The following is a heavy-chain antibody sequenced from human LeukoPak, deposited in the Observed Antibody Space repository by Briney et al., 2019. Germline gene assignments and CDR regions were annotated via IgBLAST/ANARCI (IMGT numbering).Heavy chain of an antibody. D-gene: IGHD3-16*02. CDR2: IGDTGGRT. CDR1: GFTFTSYA. CDR3: AAQKRGSYRPYYFDY. V-gene: IGHV3-23*01. Sequence: PGGSLRLSCAGSGFTFTSYAMNWVRQASGKGLEWVSTIGDTGGRTFYADSLKGRFTISRDNSKYTLYLQMNSLRAEDTAVYYCAAQKRGSYRPYYFDYWGQGTVVTVSS. J-gene: IGHJ4*02.